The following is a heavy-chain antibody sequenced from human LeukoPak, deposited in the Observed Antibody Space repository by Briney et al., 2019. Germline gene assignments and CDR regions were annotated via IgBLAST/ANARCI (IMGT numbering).Heavy chain of an antibody. CDR1: GGSISSGRYY. D-gene: IGHD6-19*01. J-gene: IGHJ4*02. CDR2: IYTSGST. Sequence: PSETLSLTCTVSGGSISSGRYYWSWIRQPAGKGLEWIGRIYTSGSTNYNPSLKSRVTISVDTSKNQFSLKLSSVTAADAAVYYCARESYSSGWSKNFDYWGQGTLVTVSS. V-gene: IGHV4-61*02. CDR3: ARESYSSGWSKNFDY.